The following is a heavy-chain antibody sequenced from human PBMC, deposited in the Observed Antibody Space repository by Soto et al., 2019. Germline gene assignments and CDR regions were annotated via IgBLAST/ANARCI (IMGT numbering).Heavy chain of an antibody. V-gene: IGHV3-7*01. CDR2: IKQDGSEK. CDR1: GFTFSSYW. J-gene: IGHJ4*02. Sequence: EVQLVESGGGLVQPGGSLRLSCAASGFTFSSYWMTWVRQAPGKGLEWVANIKQDGSEKYYVDSVKGRFTISRDNAKNSLYLQMNSPSADDTAVYYCARVGRSSGSLGYWGQGTLVTVSS. D-gene: IGHD6-19*01. CDR3: ARVGRSSGSLGY.